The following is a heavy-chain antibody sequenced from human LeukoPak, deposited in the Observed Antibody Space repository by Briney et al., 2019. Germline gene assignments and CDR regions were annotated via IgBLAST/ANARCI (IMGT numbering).Heavy chain of an antibody. V-gene: IGHV3-7*01. CDR3: ARVRRAKRQNRYYFYYYMDV. D-gene: IGHD1-14*01. CDR2: IKQDGSEK. Sequence: GGSLRLSCAASGFTFSSYWMSWVRQAPGKGLEWVANIKQDGSEKYYVDSVKGRFTISRDNAKDSLYLQMNSLRAEDTAVHFCARVRRAKRQNRYYFYYYMDVWGKGTTVTVSS. CDR1: GFTFSSYW. J-gene: IGHJ6*03.